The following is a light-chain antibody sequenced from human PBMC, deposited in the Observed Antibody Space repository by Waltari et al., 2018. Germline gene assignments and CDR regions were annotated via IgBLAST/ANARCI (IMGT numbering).Light chain of an antibody. V-gene: IGKV3-20*01. CDR1: QTVRTTY. Sequence: EIVLTQSPGTLSLSPGARATLSCRASQTVRTTYLAWYQQKPGQAPTLLIYGASSRATGIPDRFSGSGSGTDFSRTISSLEPEDFAVYYCQQYDISPLTFGGGTKVEIK. CDR2: GAS. J-gene: IGKJ4*01. CDR3: QQYDISPLT.